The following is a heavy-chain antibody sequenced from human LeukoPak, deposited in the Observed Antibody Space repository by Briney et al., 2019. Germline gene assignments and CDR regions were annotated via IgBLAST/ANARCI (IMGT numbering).Heavy chain of an antibody. CDR3: ARIPGSGTYAPRDAFDI. V-gene: IGHV4-4*07. CDR2: IYTSGST. D-gene: IGHD3-10*01. J-gene: IGHJ3*02. CDR1: GGSIRSYF. Sequence: SETLSLTCIVSGGSIRSYFWSWIRQPAGKGLEWIGRIYTSGSTNYNPSLKSRVTISVDTSKSQFSLKLSSVTAADTAVYYCARIPGSGTYAPRDAFDIWGQGTMVSVSS.